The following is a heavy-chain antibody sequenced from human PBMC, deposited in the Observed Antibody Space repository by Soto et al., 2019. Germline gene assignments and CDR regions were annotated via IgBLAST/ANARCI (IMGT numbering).Heavy chain of an antibody. Sequence: SETLSLTCTVSGGSISSGGYYWSWIRQHPGKGLEWIGYIYYSGSTYYNPSLKSRVTISVDTSKNQFSLRLSSVTAADTVVYYCASAKRVGELLSLGRDAFDIWGQGTMVTVSS. CDR3: ASAKRVGELLSLGRDAFDI. J-gene: IGHJ3*02. CDR1: GGSISSGGYY. D-gene: IGHD3-10*01. CDR2: IYYSGST. V-gene: IGHV4-31*03.